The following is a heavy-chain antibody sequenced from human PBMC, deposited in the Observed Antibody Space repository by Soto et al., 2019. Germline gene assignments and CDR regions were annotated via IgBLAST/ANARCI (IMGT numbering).Heavy chain of an antibody. CDR3: ANRGNLPVSPLDY. V-gene: IGHV3-23*01. CDR1: GFTFSNYA. Sequence: EVQLLESGGGLVQPGGSLRLSCAASGFTFSNYAMNWVRQAPGKGLEWVSVISGSGGSTYYADSVKGRFTISRDNSKNTLYMQMNSLRAEDTAVYYCANRGNLPVSPLDYWGQGPLVTVSS. CDR2: ISGSGGST. D-gene: IGHD4-17*01. J-gene: IGHJ4*02.